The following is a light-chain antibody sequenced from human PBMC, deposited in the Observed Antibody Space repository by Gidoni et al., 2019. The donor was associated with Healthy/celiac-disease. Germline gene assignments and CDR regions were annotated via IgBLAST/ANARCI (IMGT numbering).Light chain of an antibody. V-gene: IGKV1D-13*01. Sequence: AIQLTQSPSSRSASVGDRVTITCRASQGISSALAWYQQKPGKAPKLLIYDASSLESGVPSRFSGSGSGTDFTLTISSLQPEDFATYYCQQFNNYPRTFXQXTKVEIK. CDR3: QQFNNYPRT. J-gene: IGKJ1*01. CDR2: DAS. CDR1: QGISSA.